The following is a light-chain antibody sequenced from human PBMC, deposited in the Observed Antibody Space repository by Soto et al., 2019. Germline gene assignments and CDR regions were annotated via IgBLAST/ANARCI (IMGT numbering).Light chain of an antibody. CDR3: SSYTSSSTLV. J-gene: IGLJ1*01. CDR1: TSDVGGYNS. CDR2: DVS. V-gene: IGLV2-14*01. Sequence: QAPLPQPSFLSWSSWPPITTSWPRTTSDVGGYNSVSWYQQHPGKVPKLMIYDVSNRPSGVSNRFSGSKSGNTASLTISGLQAEDEADYYCSSYTSSSTLVFGTGTKVTVL.